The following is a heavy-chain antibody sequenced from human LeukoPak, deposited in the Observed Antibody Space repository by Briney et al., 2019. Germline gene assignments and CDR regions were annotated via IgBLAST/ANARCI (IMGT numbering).Heavy chain of an antibody. CDR2: IYDSGST. J-gene: IGHJ4*02. V-gene: IGHV4-31*03. D-gene: IGHD2-15*01. CDR3: ASAPGHCSGGSRYTITHFHY. CDR1: GGSISSGGYY. Sequence: SQTLSLTCTVSGGSISSGGYYWSWIRQHPGKGLEWIGYIYDSGSTYYNPSLKSRVAISIDTSRNQFSLKLSSVTAADTAVYYCASAPGHCSGGSRYTITHFHYWGQGTLVTVSS.